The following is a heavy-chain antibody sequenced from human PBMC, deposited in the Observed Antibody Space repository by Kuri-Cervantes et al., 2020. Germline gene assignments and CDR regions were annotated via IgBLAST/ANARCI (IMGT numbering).Heavy chain of an antibody. V-gene: IGHV3-21*04. Sequence: GESLKISCAASGFIFSSYSMNWVRQAPGKGLEWVSSISSSSSYIYYADSVKGRFTISRDNAKNSLYLQMNSLRAEDTALYYCAKDRSYDAFDIWGQGTMVTVSS. D-gene: IGHD5-18*01. CDR3: AKDRSYDAFDI. J-gene: IGHJ3*02. CDR1: GFIFSSYS. CDR2: ISSSSSYI.